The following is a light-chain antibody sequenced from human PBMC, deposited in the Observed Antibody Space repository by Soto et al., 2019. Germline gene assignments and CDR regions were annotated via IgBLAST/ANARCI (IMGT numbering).Light chain of an antibody. CDR3: ASFRSGTILV. CDR1: RSDIGDSNF. CDR2: QVN. J-gene: IGLJ1*01. Sequence: QSALTQPASVSGSPGQSVTISCTGPRSDIGDSNFISWYQHSPGKAPRLLIYQVNNRPSGVSGRFSGSKAGNTASLTISGLRDDDEADYFCASFRSGTILVFGSGTKVTVL. V-gene: IGLV2-14*01.